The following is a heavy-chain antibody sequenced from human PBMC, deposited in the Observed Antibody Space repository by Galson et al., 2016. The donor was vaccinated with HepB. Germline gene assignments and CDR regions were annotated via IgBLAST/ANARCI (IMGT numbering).Heavy chain of an antibody. V-gene: IGHV3-30*18. CDR1: GFTFSTYG. J-gene: IGHJ4*02. D-gene: IGHD5-24*01. CDR2: ISYDGKSE. Sequence: SLRLSCAASGFTFSTYGMNWVRQAPGKGLEWVALISYDGKSEFYADSVKGRVTISRDNSKNTLYLQMHSLRGEDTAVYYCAKGRWDFDSWGQGTLVTVSS. CDR3: AKGRWDFDS.